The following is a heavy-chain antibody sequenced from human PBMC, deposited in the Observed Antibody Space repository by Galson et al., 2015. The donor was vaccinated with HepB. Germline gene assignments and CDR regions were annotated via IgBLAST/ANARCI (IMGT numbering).Heavy chain of an antibody. D-gene: IGHD6-13*01. Sequence: SLRLSCAASGFTFSSYAMHWVRQAPGKGLEWVAVISYDGSNKYYADSVKGRFTISRDNSKNTLYLQMNSLRAEDTAVYYCARGGGSSWDEIGYGMDVWGQGTTVTVPS. V-gene: IGHV3-30*04. CDR3: ARGGGSSWDEIGYGMDV. CDR2: ISYDGSNK. J-gene: IGHJ6*02. CDR1: GFTFSSYA.